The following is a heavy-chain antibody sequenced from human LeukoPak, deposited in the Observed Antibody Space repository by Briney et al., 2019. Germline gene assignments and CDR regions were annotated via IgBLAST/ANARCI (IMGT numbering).Heavy chain of an antibody. J-gene: IGHJ4*02. Sequence: GGSLRLSCAASGFTFSGSALHWVRQASGKGLEWVGRIRSTANGYATAYAASVKGRFTISRDGPKNTAYLQMDSLKTEDTAVYYCTGNYYGSGSYADFDYWGQGTLVTVSS. D-gene: IGHD3-10*01. CDR1: GFTFSGSA. CDR3: TGNYYGSGSYADFDY. CDR2: IRSTANGYAT. V-gene: IGHV3-73*01.